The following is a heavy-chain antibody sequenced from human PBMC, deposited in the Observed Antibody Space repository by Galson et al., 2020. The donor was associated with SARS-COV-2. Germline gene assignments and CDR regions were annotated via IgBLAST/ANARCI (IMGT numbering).Heavy chain of an antibody. D-gene: IGHD6-19*01. J-gene: IGHJ4*02. CDR3: TRIAAVAGIFDY. Sequence: GESLKISCAASGFTFSDYYMSWIRQAPGKGLEWVSYISSRGSTIYYADSVKGRFTISRDNAKNSLYLQMNSLRAEDTAVYYCTRIAAVAGIFDYWGQGTLVTVSS. CDR1: GFTFSDYY. CDR2: ISSRGSTI. V-gene: IGHV3-11*01.